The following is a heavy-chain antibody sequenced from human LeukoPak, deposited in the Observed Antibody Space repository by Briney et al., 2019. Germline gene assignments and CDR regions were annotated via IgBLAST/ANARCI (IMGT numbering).Heavy chain of an antibody. CDR2: IYTSGST. J-gene: IGHJ5*02. V-gene: IGHV4-4*07. D-gene: IGHD3-3*01. CDR1: GGSISSYY. Sequence: PSGTLSLTCIVSGGSISSYYWSWIRQPAGKGLEWIGRIYTSGSTNYNPSLKSRVTMSVDTSKNQFSLKLSSVTAADTAVYYCARGRAVYDFWRDRNWFDPWGQGTLVTVSS. CDR3: ARGRAVYDFWRDRNWFDP.